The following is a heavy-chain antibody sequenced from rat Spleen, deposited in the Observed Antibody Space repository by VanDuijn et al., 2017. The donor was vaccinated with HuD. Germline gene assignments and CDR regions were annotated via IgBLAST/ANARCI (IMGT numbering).Heavy chain of an antibody. V-gene: IGHV2-13*01. Sequence: VQLKESGPGLVQPSQTLSLTCTVSGFSLTSLGVSWVRQPPGEGLEWMGGIWGDGTTNYNSALKSRLSISRDTSKSQVFLKMNSLQTEDAAIYFCSRSDYWGQGVMVTVSS. CDR1: GFSLTSLG. J-gene: IGHJ2*01. CDR3: SRSDY. CDR2: IWGDGTT.